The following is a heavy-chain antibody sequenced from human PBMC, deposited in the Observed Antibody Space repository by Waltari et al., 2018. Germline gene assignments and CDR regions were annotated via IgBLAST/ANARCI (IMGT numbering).Heavy chain of an antibody. CDR1: GFSFLSYT. CDR2: ITTSGTNI. CDR3: ARDWGSGYVYELDY. D-gene: IGHD3-22*01. J-gene: IGHJ4*02. Sequence: EGRLVESGGGLVKPGGSLRLSCEASGFSFLSYTMNWVRQAPVKGLEWVSSITTSGTNIYYADSVKGRFTISRDNTKNSLYLQMNSLRAEDTAVYYCARDWGSGYVYELDYWGQGTLVTVSS. V-gene: IGHV3-21*01.